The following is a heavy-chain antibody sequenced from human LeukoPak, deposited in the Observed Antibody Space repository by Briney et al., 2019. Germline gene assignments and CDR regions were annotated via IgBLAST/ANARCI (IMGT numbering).Heavy chain of an antibody. CDR1: GGSISSYY. CDR2: IYYSGGT. D-gene: IGHD6-13*01. J-gene: IGHJ3*02. Sequence: SETLSLTCTVSGGSISSYYWSWIRQPPGKGLEWIGYIYYSGGTNYNPSLKSRVTISVDTSKNQFSLKLSSVTAADTAVYYCARAGYSSSWYGHDAFDIWGQGTMVTVSS. CDR3: ARAGYSSSWYGHDAFDI. V-gene: IGHV4-59*01.